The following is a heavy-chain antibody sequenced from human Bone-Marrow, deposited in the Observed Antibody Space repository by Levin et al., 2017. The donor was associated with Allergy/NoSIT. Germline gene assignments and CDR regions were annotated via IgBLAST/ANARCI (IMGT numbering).Heavy chain of an antibody. CDR3: ARRAATIFGVVIIWPDAFDI. Sequence: GESLKISCKGSGYSFTSYWIGWVRQMPGKGLEWMGIIYPGDSDTRYSPSFQGQVTISADKSISTAYLQWSSLKASDTAMYYCARRAATIFGVVIIWPDAFDIWGQGTMVTVSS. CDR1: GYSFTSYW. D-gene: IGHD3-3*01. CDR2: IYPGDSDT. J-gene: IGHJ3*02. V-gene: IGHV5-51*01.